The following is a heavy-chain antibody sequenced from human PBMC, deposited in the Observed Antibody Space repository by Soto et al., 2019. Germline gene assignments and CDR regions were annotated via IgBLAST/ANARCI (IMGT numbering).Heavy chain of an antibody. Sequence: QVQLVQSGAEVKKPGASVKVSCKASGYTFINYGISWVRQAPGQGLEWMGWISVYTGNKKYAQKLQDRVTMTTDTSTSTAYMELRSLRSDDTAMYYCTRERFSDDSYGYDVLDYWGQGTLVTVSS. J-gene: IGHJ4*02. V-gene: IGHV1-18*01. CDR1: GYTFINYG. CDR3: TRERFSDDSYGYDVLDY. D-gene: IGHD3-22*01. CDR2: ISVYTGNK.